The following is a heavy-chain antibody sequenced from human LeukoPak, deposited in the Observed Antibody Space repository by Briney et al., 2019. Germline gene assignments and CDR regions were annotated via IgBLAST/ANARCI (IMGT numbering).Heavy chain of an antibody. Sequence: SVKVSCKASGGTFSSYAISWVRQAPGQGREWMGGIIPIFGTANYAQKFQGRVTITADESTSTAYMELSSLRSEDTAVYYCARFSDIVATMNYWGQGTLVTVSS. D-gene: IGHD5-12*01. CDR3: ARFSDIVATMNY. V-gene: IGHV1-69*13. J-gene: IGHJ4*02. CDR1: GGTFSSYA. CDR2: IIPIFGTA.